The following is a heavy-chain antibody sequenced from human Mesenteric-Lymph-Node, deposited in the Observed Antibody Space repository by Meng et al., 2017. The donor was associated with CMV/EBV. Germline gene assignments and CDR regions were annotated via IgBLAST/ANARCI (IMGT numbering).Heavy chain of an antibody. CDR1: GFTFSNYW. V-gene: IGHV3-74*01. CDR3: AREPI. CDR2: ISSDGDRI. J-gene: IGHJ4*02. Sequence: GESLKISCAASGFTFSNYWMHWVRQVPGKGLVWVSRISSDGDRINYADSVKGRFTISRDNAKNSLYLQMNSLRAEDTAVYYCAREPIWGQGTLVTVSS.